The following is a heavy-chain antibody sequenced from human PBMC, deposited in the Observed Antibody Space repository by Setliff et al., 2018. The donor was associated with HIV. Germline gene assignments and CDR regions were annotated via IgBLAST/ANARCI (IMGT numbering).Heavy chain of an antibody. J-gene: IGHJ6*04. Sequence: GASVKVSCKASGHTFSNSHIHWVRRATGQGLEWMGWMNPNSGVTGYALKFHDRVTMTGDTSISTAYLELRGLTSEDTAVYYCASGKGVGGVVITDGLDVWGKGTTVTVSS. CDR1: GHTFSNSH. CDR2: MNPNSGVT. V-gene: IGHV1-8*02. D-gene: IGHD3-10*01. CDR3: ASGKGVGGVVITDGLDV.